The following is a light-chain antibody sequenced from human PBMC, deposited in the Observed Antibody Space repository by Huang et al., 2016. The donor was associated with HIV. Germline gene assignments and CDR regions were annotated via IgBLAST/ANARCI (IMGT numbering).Light chain of an antibody. CDR1: QGISSY. CDR3: QQLNSYPPT. V-gene: IGKV1-9*01. Sequence: IQLTQSPSSLSASVGDRVTITCWASQGISSYLAWYQQKPGKAPKLLIYAASTLQSGVPSRFSGSGSGTDFTLTISSLQPEDFATYHCQQLNSYPPTFGQGTKVEIK. J-gene: IGKJ1*01. CDR2: AAS.